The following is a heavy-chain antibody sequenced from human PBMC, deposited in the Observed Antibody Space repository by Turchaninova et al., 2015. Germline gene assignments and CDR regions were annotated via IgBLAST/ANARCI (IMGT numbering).Heavy chain of an antibody. D-gene: IGHD5-12*01. CDR3: AKDLKPDGRYDLDY. CDR1: GFTFSTYA. Sequence: VQPGGSLRLSCAASGFTFSTYAMNWVRQAPGKGLEWVSCISGNSAYTWDADSVKGRFTISRDNSRNTLYLQMNNLRAEDTAIYFCAKDLKPDGRYDLDYWGQGTLVTVSS. J-gene: IGHJ4*02. CDR2: ISGNSAYT. V-gene: IGHV3-23*01.